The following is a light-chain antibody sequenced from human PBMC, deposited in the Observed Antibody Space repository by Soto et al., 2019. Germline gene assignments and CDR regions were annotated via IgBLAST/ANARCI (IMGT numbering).Light chain of an antibody. J-gene: IGKJ1*01. CDR2: RTS. CDR1: QSVSTNY. Sequence: EIVLTQSPGTVSLSPGARAPLSCRARQSVSTNYLAWYQQKPGQAPRLLIYRTSTRATGIPDRFSGSGSGTDFTLTISRLEPEDFAVYYCQQYGSLSWTFGQGTKVDI. V-gene: IGKV3-20*01. CDR3: QQYGSLSWT.